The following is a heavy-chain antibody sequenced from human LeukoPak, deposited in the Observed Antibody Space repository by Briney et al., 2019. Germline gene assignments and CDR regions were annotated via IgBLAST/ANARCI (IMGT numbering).Heavy chain of an antibody. D-gene: IGHD3-10*01. V-gene: IGHV3-23*01. CDR3: AKGGHYYGSGSYYYY. J-gene: IGHJ4*02. CDR2: ISGSGGST. CDR1: GFTFSSYA. Sequence: GGSLRLSCAASGFTFSSYAMSWVRQAPGKGLEWVSAISGSGGSTYYADSVKGRFTISRDNSKNTLYLQMNSQRAEDTAVYYCAKGGHYYGSGSYYYYWGQGTLVTVSS.